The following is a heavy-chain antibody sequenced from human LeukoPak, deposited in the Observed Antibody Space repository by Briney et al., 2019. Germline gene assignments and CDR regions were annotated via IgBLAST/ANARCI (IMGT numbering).Heavy chain of an antibody. V-gene: IGHV4-4*09. Sequence: PSEPLSLTCTVSGDFIGRYYWRWIRQPPGKGLEWIGDIYTTGRTNYNPSLKSRVTISVDTSKNQFSLKLNSVTAADTAVYYCAKILGSGVWYGFDLWGQGTMVTVSS. CDR3: AKILGSGVWYGFDL. J-gene: IGHJ3*01. D-gene: IGHD2-21*01. CDR1: GDFIGRYY. CDR2: IYTTGRT.